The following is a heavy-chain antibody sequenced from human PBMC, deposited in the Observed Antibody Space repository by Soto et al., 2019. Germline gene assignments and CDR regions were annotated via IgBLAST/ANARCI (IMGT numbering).Heavy chain of an antibody. CDR3: ASGGN. CDR1: GGSLSGYY. J-gene: IGHJ4*02. CDR2: MTHTGST. D-gene: IGHD3-10*01. V-gene: IGHV4-34*01. Sequence: QVQLQQWGAGLLKPSETLSLTCAVFGGSLSGYYWSWIRQPPGRGLEWIGEMTHTGSTNYSPSLKTRLTISSYTSKNHFSLRLSSVTAADTAVYYCASGGNWGQGTLVTVSS.